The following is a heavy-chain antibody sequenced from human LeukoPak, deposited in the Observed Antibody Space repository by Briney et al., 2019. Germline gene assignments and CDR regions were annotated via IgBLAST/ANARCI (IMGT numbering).Heavy chain of an antibody. D-gene: IGHD3-22*01. J-gene: IGHJ4*02. Sequence: SETLSLTCTVSGASIISDTYYWGWIRQPPGKGLEWIGSIYYSGSTYYSPSLKRRVTMSVDTSTNQFSLKLISVTAADTALYYCARNFYASSGYYLDDFYFDFWGQGTLVTVSS. CDR1: GASIISDTYY. V-gene: IGHV4-39*07. CDR3: ARNFYASSGYYLDDFYFDF. CDR2: IYYSGST.